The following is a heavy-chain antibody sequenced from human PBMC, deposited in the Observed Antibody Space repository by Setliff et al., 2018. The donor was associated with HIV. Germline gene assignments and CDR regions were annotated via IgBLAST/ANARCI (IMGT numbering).Heavy chain of an antibody. Sequence: SETLSLTCTVSGGSISSGSYYWSWIRQPAGKGLEWIGHIYTSGSTNYNPSLKSRVTISVDTSKNQFSLKLNSVTAADTAVYYCARVGRGCYDILTGISVWGQGTLVTVSS. CDR2: IYTSGST. J-gene: IGHJ4*02. CDR1: GGSISSGSYY. V-gene: IGHV4-61*09. CDR3: ARVGRGCYDILTGISV. D-gene: IGHD3-9*01.